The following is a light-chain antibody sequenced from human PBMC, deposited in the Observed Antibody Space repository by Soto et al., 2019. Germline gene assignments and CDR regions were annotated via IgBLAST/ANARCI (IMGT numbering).Light chain of an antibody. V-gene: IGKV1-9*01. CDR2: GTS. CDR1: QDISRY. Sequence: PLTQSPSSLSASVGDRVTITCRASQDISRYLAWYQQKAGKAPKLLIYGTSTLQSGVPSRFSAFGSGTEFTLTISSLQPEDFATYHCQQLQRTPFTFGHGTTVDV. CDR3: QQLQRTPFT. J-gene: IGKJ3*01.